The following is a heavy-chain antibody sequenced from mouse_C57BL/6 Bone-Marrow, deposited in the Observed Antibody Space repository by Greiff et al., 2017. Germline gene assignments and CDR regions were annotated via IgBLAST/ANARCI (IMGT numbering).Heavy chain of an antibody. V-gene: IGHV12-3*01. CDR2: ITHSGET. D-gene: IGHD2-12*01. CDR1: GFPITSGYY. Sequence: VQGVESGPGLVKPSQSLFLTCSITGFPITSGYYWIWIRQSPGKPLEWMGYITHSGETFYNPSLQSPISITRETSKNQFFLQLNSVTTEDTAMYYCAGESYYSPFAYWGQGTLVTVSA. CDR3: AGESYYSPFAY. J-gene: IGHJ3*01.